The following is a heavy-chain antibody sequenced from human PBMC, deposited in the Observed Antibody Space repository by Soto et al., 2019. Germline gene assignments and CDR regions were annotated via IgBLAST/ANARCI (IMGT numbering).Heavy chain of an antibody. CDR1: GFTFSSYG. Sequence: EVQLLESGGGLVQPGGSLRLSCAASGFTFSSYGMSWVRQAPGKGLEWVSAVSSSGGTTNYAGSVKGRFTISRDNSKNTMYLQMNSLRVEDTALYYCAKVSRGVVVPAAMSWGQGTLVTVSS. D-gene: IGHD2-2*01. CDR2: VSSSGGTT. J-gene: IGHJ5*01. V-gene: IGHV3-23*01. CDR3: AKVSRGVVVPAAMS.